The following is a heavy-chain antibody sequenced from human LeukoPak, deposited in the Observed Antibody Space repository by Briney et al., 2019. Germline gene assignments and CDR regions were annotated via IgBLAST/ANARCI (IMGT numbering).Heavy chain of an antibody. CDR1: GGSIRSGDYY. CDR3: ARRPQQLGFFDAFDI. CDR2: IYYSGST. V-gene: IGHV4-30-4*01. Sequence: SETLSLTCTVSGGSIRSGDYYWSWIRQPPGKGLEWIGYIYYSGSTYYNPSLKSRVTISVDTSKNQFSLKLTSVTAADTAVYYCARRPQQLGFFDAFDIWGQGTMVTVSS. D-gene: IGHD6-13*01. J-gene: IGHJ3*02.